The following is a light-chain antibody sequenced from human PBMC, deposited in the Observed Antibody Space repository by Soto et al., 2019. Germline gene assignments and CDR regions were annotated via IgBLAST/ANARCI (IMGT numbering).Light chain of an antibody. V-gene: IGLV2-14*03. CDR2: EVN. CDR1: SSDVGGYNH. CDR3: SSYSSNNILSYV. Sequence: QSALTQPASVSGSPGQSITISCTGTSSDVGGYNHVSWYQQRPGTAPKLIMFEVNNRPSGVSDRFSGSRSANTASLTISGLQAQDEADYYCSSYSSNNILSYVFGTGTKLTVL. J-gene: IGLJ1*01.